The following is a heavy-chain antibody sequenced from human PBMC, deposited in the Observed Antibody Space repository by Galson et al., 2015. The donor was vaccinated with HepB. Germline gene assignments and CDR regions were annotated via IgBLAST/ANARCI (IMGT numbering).Heavy chain of an antibody. J-gene: IGHJ4*02. D-gene: IGHD2-15*01. CDR1: GFTFSDYY. CDR2: ISSGSSYT. CDR3: ARDRWKQHLAHEFDY. V-gene: IGHV3-11*05. Sequence: FLRLSCAASGFTFSDYYMSWIRQVPGKGLEWISFISSGSSYTNYADSVKGRFTISRDNTKNSLYLQMNSLRAEDTAIYYCARDRWKQHLAHEFDYWGQGTLVTVSS.